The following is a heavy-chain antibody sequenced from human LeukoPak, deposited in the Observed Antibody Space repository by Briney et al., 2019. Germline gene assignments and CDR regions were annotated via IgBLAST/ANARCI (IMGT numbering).Heavy chain of an antibody. CDR3: AKDLVNPAIKNWFDP. CDR1: GFTFSSYA. CDR2: ISGSGGST. D-gene: IGHD3-16*02. J-gene: IGHJ5*02. V-gene: IGHV3-23*01. Sequence: PGGSLRLSCAASGFTFSSYAMSWVRQAPGKGLEWVSAISGSGGSTYYVDSVKGRFTIPRDNSKNTLYLQMNSLRAEDTAVYYCAKDLVNPAIKNWFDPWGQGTLVTVSS.